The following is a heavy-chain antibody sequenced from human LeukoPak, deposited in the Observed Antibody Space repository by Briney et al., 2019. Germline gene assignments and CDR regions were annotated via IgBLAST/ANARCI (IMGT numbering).Heavy chain of an antibody. D-gene: IGHD6-19*01. CDR2: ISSSSSYI. CDR3: ARGGGGWYVSEYFQH. CDR1: GFTFSSYS. V-gene: IGHV3-21*01. Sequence: PGGSLRLYCAASGFTFSSYSMNWVRQAPGKGLEWVSSISSSSSYIYYADSVKGRFTISRDNAKNSLYLQMNSLRAEDTAVYYCARGGGGWYVSEYFQHWGQGTLVTVSS. J-gene: IGHJ1*01.